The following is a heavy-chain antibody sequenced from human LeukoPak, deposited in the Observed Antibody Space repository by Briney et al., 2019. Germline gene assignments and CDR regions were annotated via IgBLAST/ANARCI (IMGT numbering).Heavy chain of an antibody. J-gene: IGHJ6*02. D-gene: IGHD2-8*01. Sequence: GGSLRLSCVGSGFIFSNAYTSWVRQAPGKGLEWVGRIKSKSDGGTTDYAAPVQGRFTISRDDSKKTVYLQMNSLKTEDTAVYYCSNYYYGLDVWGRGTTVTVSS. V-gene: IGHV3-15*01. CDR2: IKSKSDGGTT. CDR3: SNYYYGLDV. CDR1: GFIFSNAY.